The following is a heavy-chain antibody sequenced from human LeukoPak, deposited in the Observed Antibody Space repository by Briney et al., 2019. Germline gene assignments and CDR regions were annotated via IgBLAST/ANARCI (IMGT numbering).Heavy chain of an antibody. CDR2: IIPIFGTA. J-gene: IGHJ4*02. CDR1: GGTFSSYA. Sequence: SVKVSCKASGGTFSSYAISWVRQAPGQGLEWMGGIIPIFGTANYAQKSQGRVTITADESTSTAYMELRSLRSDDTAVYYCARALYYYDSSGYYLPGDYWGQGTLVTVSS. CDR3: ARALYYYDSSGYYLPGDY. D-gene: IGHD3-22*01. V-gene: IGHV1-69*13.